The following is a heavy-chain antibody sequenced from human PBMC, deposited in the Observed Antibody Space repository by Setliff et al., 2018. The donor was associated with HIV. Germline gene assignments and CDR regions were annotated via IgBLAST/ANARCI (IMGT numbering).Heavy chain of an antibody. V-gene: IGHV4-61*02. CDR1: GGSISSGGYY. Sequence: SETLSLTCTVSGGSISSGGYYWSWIRQPAGKGLEWIGRISTSGSTNYNPYLKNRITLSIDTSNNQFSLMMTSVTAADAAVYSFARAGDYYDTSDYLTSGPAAFDIWGQGTMVTVSS. CDR3: ARAGDYYDTSDYLTSGPAAFDI. D-gene: IGHD3-22*01. J-gene: IGHJ3*02. CDR2: ISTSGST.